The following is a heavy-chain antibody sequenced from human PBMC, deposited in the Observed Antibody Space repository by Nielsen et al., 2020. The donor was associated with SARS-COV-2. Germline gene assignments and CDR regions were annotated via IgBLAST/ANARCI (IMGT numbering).Heavy chain of an antibody. CDR1: GFTFSIYS. Sequence: GESRKISCAASGFTFSIYSMNWVRQAPGKGLEWVSFISTSSSIYYADSVKGRFTISRDNAKNSLYLQMNSLRAEDTAVYYCARGPPNYWGQGTLVTVSS. V-gene: IGHV3-48*01. CDR2: ISTSSSI. J-gene: IGHJ4*02. CDR3: ARGPPNY.